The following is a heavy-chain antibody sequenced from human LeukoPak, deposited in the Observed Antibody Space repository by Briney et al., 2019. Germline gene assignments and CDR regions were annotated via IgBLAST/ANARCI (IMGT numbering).Heavy chain of an antibody. D-gene: IGHD6-19*01. V-gene: IGHV3-73*01. J-gene: IGHJ4*02. Sequence: GGSLRLSCAASGFTFSIYGMHWVRQASGKGLEWVGRIRSKANSYATAYAASVKGRFTISRDDSKNTAYLQMNSLKTEDTAVYYCTSRIAVAGNIDYWGQGTLVTVSS. CDR3: TSRIAVAGNIDY. CDR2: IRSKANSYAT. CDR1: GFTFSIYG.